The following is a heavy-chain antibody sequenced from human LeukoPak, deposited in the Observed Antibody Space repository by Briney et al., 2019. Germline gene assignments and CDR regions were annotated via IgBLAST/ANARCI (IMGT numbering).Heavy chain of an antibody. D-gene: IGHD2-21*01. J-gene: IGHJ5*02. CDR3: AKDPYRVIVATGDYLDP. Sequence: GGSLRLSCAASGFTFSSYWMHWVRQAPGKGLVWVSRIDSDGSSTSYADSVKGRFTISRDNSKNTVYLQMNSLRSEDTAVYYCAKDPYRVIVATGDYLDPWGQGTLVTVSS. CDR1: GFTFSSYW. CDR2: IDSDGSST. V-gene: IGHV3-74*01.